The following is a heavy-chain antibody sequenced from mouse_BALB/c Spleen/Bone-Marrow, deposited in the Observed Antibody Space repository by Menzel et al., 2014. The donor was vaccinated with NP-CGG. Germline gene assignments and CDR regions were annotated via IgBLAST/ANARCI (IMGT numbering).Heavy chain of an antibody. V-gene: IGHV5-12*01. J-gene: IGHJ4*01. Sequence: VQLKESGGGLVQPGGSLKLSCAASGFTFXDYYMYWVRQTPEKRLEWVAYITKGGGSTYYPDIVKGRFTISRDNAKNTLYLQMSRLKSEDTAMYYCARQLAYAMDYWGQGTSVTVSS. CDR2: ITKGGGST. CDR1: GFTFXDYY. D-gene: IGHD4-1*01. CDR3: ARQLAYAMDY.